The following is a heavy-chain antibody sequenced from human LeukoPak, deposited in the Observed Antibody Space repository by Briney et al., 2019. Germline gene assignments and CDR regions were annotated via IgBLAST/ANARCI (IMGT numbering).Heavy chain of an antibody. CDR2: ISYDGSNK. D-gene: IGHD3-10*01. CDR1: GFTFSSYA. Sequence: PGGSLRLSCAASGFTFSSYAMHWVRQAPGKGLEWVAVISYDGSNKYYADSVKGRFTISRDNSKNTLYLQMNSLRAEDTVVYYCAKLRAAMVRGAIEDWGQGPLVTVSS. J-gene: IGHJ4*02. V-gene: IGHV3-30-3*02. CDR3: AKLRAAMVRGAIED.